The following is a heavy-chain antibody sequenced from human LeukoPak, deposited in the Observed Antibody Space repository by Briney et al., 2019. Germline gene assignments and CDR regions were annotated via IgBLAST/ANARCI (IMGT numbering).Heavy chain of an antibody. J-gene: IGHJ5*02. V-gene: IGHV4-59*08. Sequence: PSETLSLTCTVSGGSISTYYWSWIRQPPGRGLEWIGYVYYSGSTNYNPSLKSRVTVSLDTSKNQFSLKLSSVTAADTAVYYCVRRRTAAAHFDPWGQGTLVTVSS. CDR3: VRRRTAAAHFDP. D-gene: IGHD6-13*01. CDR1: GGSISTYY. CDR2: VYYSGST.